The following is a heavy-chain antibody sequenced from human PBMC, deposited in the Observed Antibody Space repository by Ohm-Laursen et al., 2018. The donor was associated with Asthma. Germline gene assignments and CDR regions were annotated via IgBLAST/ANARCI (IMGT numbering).Heavy chain of an antibody. CDR2: IYYSGST. CDR1: GGSISSGSYY. Sequence: SQTLSLTWAVSGGSISSGSYYWSWIRQHPGKGLEWIGYIYYSGSTYYNPSLKSRVTISIDTSKNQFSLKLSSVTAADTAVYYCARQATVITRFFDSWGRGTLVTVSS. D-gene: IGHD4-11*01. CDR3: ARQATVITRFFDS. J-gene: IGHJ4*02. V-gene: IGHV4-31*11.